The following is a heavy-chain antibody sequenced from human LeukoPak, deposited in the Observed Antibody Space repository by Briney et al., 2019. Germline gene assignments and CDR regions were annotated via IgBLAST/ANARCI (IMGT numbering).Heavy chain of an antibody. CDR3: ARPNSVLRFLEWPKGGYYYYYMDV. CDR2: MNPNSGNT. Sequence: ASVKVSCKASGYTFTSYDINWVRQATGQGLEWMGWMNPNSGNTGCAQKFQDRVTMTRNTSISTAYMELSSLRSEDTAVYYCARPNSVLRFLEWPKGGYYYYYMDVWGKGTTVTVSS. CDR1: GYTFTSYD. D-gene: IGHD3-3*01. V-gene: IGHV1-8*01. J-gene: IGHJ6*03.